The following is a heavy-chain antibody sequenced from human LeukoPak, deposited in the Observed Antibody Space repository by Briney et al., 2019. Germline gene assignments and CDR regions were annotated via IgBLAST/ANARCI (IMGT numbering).Heavy chain of an antibody. D-gene: IGHD6-19*01. V-gene: IGHV3-30*04. CDR3: ARETPSIAVFDY. J-gene: IGHJ4*02. Sequence: GGSLRLSCAASGFTFSSYAMHWVRQAPGKGLEWVAVISYDGSNKYYADSVKGRFTISRDNSKNTLYLQMNSLRAEDTAVYYCARETPSIAVFDYWGQGTLVTVSS. CDR1: GFTFSSYA. CDR2: ISYDGSNK.